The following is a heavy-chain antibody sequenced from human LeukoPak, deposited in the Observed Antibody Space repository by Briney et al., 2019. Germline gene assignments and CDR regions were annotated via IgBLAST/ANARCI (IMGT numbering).Heavy chain of an antibody. Sequence: KRGESLKISCKGSGYSFTSYWIGWVRQVPGKGLEWMGIIYPGDSDTRYSPSFQGQVTISADKSISTAYLQWSSLKASDTAMYYCARRKGYYDSSGYNDYWGQGTLVIVSS. CDR3: ARRKGYYDSSGYNDY. CDR1: GYSFTSYW. CDR2: IYPGDSDT. V-gene: IGHV5-51*01. D-gene: IGHD3-22*01. J-gene: IGHJ4*02.